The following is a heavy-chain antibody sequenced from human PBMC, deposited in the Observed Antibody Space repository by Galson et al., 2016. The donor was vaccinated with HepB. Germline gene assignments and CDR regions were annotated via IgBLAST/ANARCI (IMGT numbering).Heavy chain of an antibody. CDR1: GFSLSSTKMG. Sequence: PALVKPTQTLTLTCTFSGFSLSSTKMGVGWIRQPPGKALEWLAVIYWDNDRRYSPSLRTRLTITKDTSKNQVVLTMTDMDPADTATYYCAHNPCAGDCLLQNQMHIAQYDFDYWGQGILVTVSS. CDR3: AHNPCAGDCLLQNQMHIAQYDFDY. CDR2: IYWDNDR. V-gene: IGHV2-5*02. D-gene: IGHD2-21*02. J-gene: IGHJ4*02.